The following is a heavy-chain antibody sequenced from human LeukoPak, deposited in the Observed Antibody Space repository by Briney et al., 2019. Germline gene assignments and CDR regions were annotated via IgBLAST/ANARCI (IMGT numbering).Heavy chain of an antibody. V-gene: IGHV4-34*01. CDR1: GGSFSGYY. CDR3: ARVKAIPSTYHYDSSGYRYYFDY. J-gene: IGHJ4*02. D-gene: IGHD3-22*01. CDR2: INHSGST. Sequence: QPSETLSLTCAVYGGSFSGYYWSWLRQPPGKGLEWIGEINHSGSTNYNPSLKSRVTISVDTSKNQFSLKLSSVTAADTAVYYCARVKAIPSTYHYDSSGYRYYFDYWGQGTLVTVSS.